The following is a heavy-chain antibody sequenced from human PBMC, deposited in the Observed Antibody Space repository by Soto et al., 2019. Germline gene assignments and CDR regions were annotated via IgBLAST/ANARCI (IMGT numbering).Heavy chain of an antibody. J-gene: IGHJ3*02. V-gene: IGHV4-31*03. CDR2: MYYSGDT. D-gene: IGHD3-22*01. Sequence: TLSLTCTVSGGSIRSGGYYWSWIRQHPGKGLEWIGYMYYSGDTDYNPSLKSRVSISVDKSKNQLSLKLSSVTAADTAVYYCAKSRPYAYDSSGYGAFDIWGQGTMVT. CDR3: AKSRPYAYDSSGYGAFDI. CDR1: GGSIRSGGYY.